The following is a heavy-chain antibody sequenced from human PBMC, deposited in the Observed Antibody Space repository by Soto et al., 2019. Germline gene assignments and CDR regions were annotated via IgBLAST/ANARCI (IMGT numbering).Heavy chain of an antibody. D-gene: IGHD5-12*01. V-gene: IGHV1-8*01. J-gene: IGHJ4*02. Sequence: GASVKVSCKASGYTFTSYDINWVRQATGQGLEWMGWMNPNSGNTGYAQKFQGRVTMTRNTSISTAYMELSSLRSEDTAVYYCARGRALRGYSGYDLDYWGQGTLVTVSS. CDR2: MNPNSGNT. CDR1: GYTFTSYD. CDR3: ARGRALRGYSGYDLDY.